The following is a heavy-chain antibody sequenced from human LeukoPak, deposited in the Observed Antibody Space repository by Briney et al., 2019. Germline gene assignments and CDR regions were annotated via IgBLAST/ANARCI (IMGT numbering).Heavy chain of an antibody. Sequence: PGGSLRLSCAASGFTFDDYAMHWVRQAPGGGLEWVSGICWNSGSIGYADSVKGRFTISRDNAKNSLYLQMNSLRAEDMALYYCAKGGGSSPDQHEYFQHWGQGTLVTVSS. J-gene: IGHJ1*01. D-gene: IGHD2-15*01. CDR1: GFTFDDYA. V-gene: IGHV3-9*03. CDR3: AKGGGSSPDQHEYFQH. CDR2: ICWNSGSI.